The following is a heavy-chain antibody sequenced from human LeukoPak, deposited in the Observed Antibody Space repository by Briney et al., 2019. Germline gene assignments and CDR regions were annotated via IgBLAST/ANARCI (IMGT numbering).Heavy chain of an antibody. CDR1: GFTFSGSE. CDR2: ISTTGSTI. J-gene: IGHJ4*02. D-gene: IGHD4-17*01. V-gene: IGHV3-48*03. CDR3: ARGDDYGDNSFDY. Sequence: GSLRLSCAASGFTFSGSEMNWVRQAPGKGLEWVSYISTTGSTIYYADSMKGRFTISRDNAKNSLYLQMSSLRAEDTAVYYCARGDDYGDNSFDYWGQGTLVTVSS.